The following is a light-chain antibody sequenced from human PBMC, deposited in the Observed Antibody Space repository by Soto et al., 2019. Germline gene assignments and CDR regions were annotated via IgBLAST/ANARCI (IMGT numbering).Light chain of an antibody. Sequence: EIVLTQSPGTLSLSPGERATLSCRASQSVSSSFLAWYQHKPGQAPRLLIYAASSRATGIPDRFSGSGSGTDFTLTISRLEPEDFAVYYCEQHVNSVYIFGQGTRLEIK. CDR3: EQHVNSVYI. CDR2: AAS. V-gene: IGKV3-20*01. J-gene: IGKJ2*01. CDR1: QSVSSSF.